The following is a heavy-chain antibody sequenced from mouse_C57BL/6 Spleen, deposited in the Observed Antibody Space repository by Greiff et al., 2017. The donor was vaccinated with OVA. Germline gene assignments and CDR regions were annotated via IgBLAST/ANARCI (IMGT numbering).Heavy chain of an antibody. D-gene: IGHD1-1*01. CDR3: ARGVYYYGSSYVY. CDR2: IYPGSGST. CDR1: GYTFTSYW. V-gene: IGHV1-55*01. J-gene: IGHJ2*01. Sequence: VQLQQSGAELVKPGASVKMSCKASGYTFTSYWITWVKQRPGQGLEWIGDIYPGSGSTNYNEKFKSKATLTVDTSSSTADMQLSSLTSEDSAVYYCARGVYYYGSSYVYWGQGTTLTVSS.